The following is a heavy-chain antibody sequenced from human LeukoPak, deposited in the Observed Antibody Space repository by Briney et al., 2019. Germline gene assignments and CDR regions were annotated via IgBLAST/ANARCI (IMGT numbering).Heavy chain of an antibody. CDR3: VRDNSGLAGVSLDL. Sequence: ASVKVSCKASGYSLNAYYMHWVRQAPGQGLEWMGWIGVRTGQTQFAQQFRDRFTMTTNTSTTTAFMELKSLRPDDTAVYYCVRDNSGLAGVSLDLWGQGTQVIVSS. J-gene: IGHJ4*02. CDR1: GYSLNAYY. V-gene: IGHV1-18*04. CDR2: IGVRTGQT. D-gene: IGHD6-13*01.